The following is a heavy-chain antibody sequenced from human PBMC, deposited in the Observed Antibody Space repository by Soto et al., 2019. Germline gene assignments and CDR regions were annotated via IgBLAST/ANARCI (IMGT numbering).Heavy chain of an antibody. Sequence: GGSLRLSCAASGFTFSSYAMSWVRQAPGKGLEWVSAISGSGGSTYYADSVKGRFTISRDNSKNTLYLQMNSLRAEDTAVYYCAKDRGPCSGGSCYPPSFDYWGQGTLVTVSS. CDR2: ISGSGGST. CDR1: GFTFSSYA. D-gene: IGHD2-15*01. J-gene: IGHJ4*02. CDR3: AKDRGPCSGGSCYPPSFDY. V-gene: IGHV3-23*01.